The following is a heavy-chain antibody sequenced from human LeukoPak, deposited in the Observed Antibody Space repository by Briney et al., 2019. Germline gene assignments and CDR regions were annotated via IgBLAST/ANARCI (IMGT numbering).Heavy chain of an antibody. CDR1: GFTFSTYN. CDR2: ISSGSSTI. D-gene: IGHD3-10*01. CDR3: AREAFSGSGPAGGMDV. V-gene: IGHV3-48*02. J-gene: IGHJ6*02. Sequence: PGGSLRLSCAASGFTFSTYNMNWVRQAPGKGLEWVSYISSGSSTIYYADSVKGRFTISRDNAKNSLYLQMNSLRDEDTAVYYCAREAFSGSGPAGGMDVWGQGTTVTVSS.